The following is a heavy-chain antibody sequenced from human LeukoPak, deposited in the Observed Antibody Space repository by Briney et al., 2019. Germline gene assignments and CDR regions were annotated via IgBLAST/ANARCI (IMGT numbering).Heavy chain of an antibody. D-gene: IGHD3-9*01. CDR1: GVSFSGYY. V-gene: IGHV4-34*01. CDR2: INHSGST. Sequence: PSETLSLTCAVYGVSFSGYYWSWIRRPPGKGLEWIGEINHSGSTNYNPSLKSRVTISVDTSKNQFSLKLSSVTAADTAVYYCARVSRYFDWLSPTGFDYWGQGTLVTVSS. J-gene: IGHJ4*02. CDR3: ARVSRYFDWLSPTGFDY.